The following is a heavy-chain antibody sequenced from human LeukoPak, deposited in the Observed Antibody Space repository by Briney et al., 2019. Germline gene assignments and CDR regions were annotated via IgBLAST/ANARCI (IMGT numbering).Heavy chain of an antibody. CDR2: INAGNGNT. D-gene: IGHD3-22*01. J-gene: IGHJ5*02. V-gene: IGHV1-3*03. CDR3: ARWYYYDPNWFDP. Sequence: ASVKVSCKASGYTFTSYAMHWVRQAPGQRLEWMGWINAGNGNTKYSQEFQGRVTITRDTSASTAYMELSSLRSEDTAVYYCARWYYYDPNWFDPWGQGTLVTVSS. CDR1: GYTFTSYA.